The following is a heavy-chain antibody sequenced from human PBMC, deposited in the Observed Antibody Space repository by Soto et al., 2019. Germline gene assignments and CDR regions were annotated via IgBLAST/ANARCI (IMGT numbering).Heavy chain of an antibody. CDR2: IYYSENT. J-gene: IGHJ4*02. D-gene: IGHD6-19*01. V-gene: IGHV4-39*07. CDR1: GGSISSSSNH. CDR3: ARDGYSSGWYYFDY. Sequence: SETLSLTCTVSGGSISSSSNHWGWIRQPPGKGLEWIGNIYYSENTYYNPSLKSRVTISVDTSKNQFSLKLSSVTAADTAVYYCARDGYSSGWYYFDYWGQGTLVTVSS.